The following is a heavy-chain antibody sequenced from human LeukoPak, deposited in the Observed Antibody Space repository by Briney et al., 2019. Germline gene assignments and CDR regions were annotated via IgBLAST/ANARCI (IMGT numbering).Heavy chain of an antibody. Sequence: ASVKVSCKPSGYTFTSYGISWVRQAPGQGLEWMGWISAYNGNTNYAQKLQGRVTMTTDTSTSTGYMEPRSLRSDDTAVYYCARYLYPEYPHYYYYYGMDVWGQGTTVTVSS. V-gene: IGHV1-18*01. CDR2: ISAYNGNT. CDR3: ARYLYPEYPHYYYYYGMDV. J-gene: IGHJ6*02. CDR1: GYTFTSYG. D-gene: IGHD2-2*01.